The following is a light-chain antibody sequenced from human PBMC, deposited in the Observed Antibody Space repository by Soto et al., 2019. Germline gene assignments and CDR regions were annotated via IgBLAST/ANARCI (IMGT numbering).Light chain of an antibody. V-gene: IGKV1-39*01. CDR3: QQTFSPPYT. CDR2: VAS. Sequence: DIQMTQSLSSLSASVGDTVNITCRGSQSISNSLSWYQQKPGKAPKFLIYVASTLQRGVPSRFSGSGSGTDFTLTISSLQPEDVATYYCQQTFSPPYTFGQGTKLEIK. CDR1: QSISNS. J-gene: IGKJ2*01.